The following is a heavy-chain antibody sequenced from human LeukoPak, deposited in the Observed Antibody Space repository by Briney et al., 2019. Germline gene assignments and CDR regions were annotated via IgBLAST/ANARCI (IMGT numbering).Heavy chain of an antibody. D-gene: IGHD4-17*01. CDR2: IYYSGST. J-gene: IGHJ4*02. CDR1: GGSISSYY. V-gene: IGHV4-59*01. CDR3: YLFYFDR. Sequence: SETLSLTCTVSGGSISSYYLSWIRQPPGKGLEWIGYIYYSGSTNDNPSLKSRVTISVDMSKNHYCARHVSIGVWPDKPYGAYLFYFDRWGQGTLVTVSS.